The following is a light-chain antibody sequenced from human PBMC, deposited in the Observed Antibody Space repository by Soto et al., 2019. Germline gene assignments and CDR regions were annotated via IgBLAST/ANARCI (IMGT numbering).Light chain of an antibody. V-gene: IGKV2-28*01. CDR2: LGS. CDR3: MQALQSPYT. Sequence: DIVLTQSPLSLPVTPGEPASISCRSSQSLQHSNGYNYLDWYLQKPGQSPQLLIYLGSNLAVVVPDWVSGSQSGNDFTMKISRLEAEVVEVYYCMQALQSPYTFGHGTKLEIK. CDR1: QSLQHSNGYNY. J-gene: IGKJ2*01.